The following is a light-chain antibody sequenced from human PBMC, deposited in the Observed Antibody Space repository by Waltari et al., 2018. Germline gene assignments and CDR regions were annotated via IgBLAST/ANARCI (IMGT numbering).Light chain of an antibody. CDR3: QVWDSSSDHVV. J-gene: IGLJ2*01. Sequence: SYVLTQPPSVSVAPGQTASISCGGDNIASQRVHWYQKKSGQATLLVVYDDSDRPSGIPARFSGSKSGNTATLTISRVEAGDEADYYCQVWDSSSDHVVFGGGTKLTVL. CDR1: NIASQR. V-gene: IGLV3-21*02. CDR2: DDS.